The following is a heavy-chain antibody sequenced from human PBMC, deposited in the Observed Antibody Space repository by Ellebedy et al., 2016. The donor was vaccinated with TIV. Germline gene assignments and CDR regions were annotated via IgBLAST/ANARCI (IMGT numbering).Heavy chain of an antibody. CDR1: GGSISSYY. V-gene: IGHV4-59*01. CDR2: IYYSGST. CDR3: ARGGQLAGPKTDFDY. Sequence: MPSETLSLTCTVSGGSISSYYWSWIRQPPGKGLEWIGYIYYSGSTNYNPSLKSRVTISVDTSKNQFSLKLSSVTAADTAVYYCARGGQLAGPKTDFDYWGQGTLVTVSS. J-gene: IGHJ4*02. D-gene: IGHD6-19*01.